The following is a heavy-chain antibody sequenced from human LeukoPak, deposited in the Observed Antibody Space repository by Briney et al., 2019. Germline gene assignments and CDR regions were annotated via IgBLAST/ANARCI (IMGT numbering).Heavy chain of an antibody. CDR1: GFTFSSYW. V-gene: IGHV3-7*01. CDR3: ARVEQQLVYNHYGMDV. Sequence: GGSLRLSCAASGFTFSSYWMIWVREAPGKGLEWVANINKDGGEKYYVDSVKGRFTISRDNAKNSLYLEMNSLRVEDTAVYYCARVEQQLVYNHYGMDVWGQGTTVTVSS. J-gene: IGHJ6*02. CDR2: INKDGGEK. D-gene: IGHD6-13*01.